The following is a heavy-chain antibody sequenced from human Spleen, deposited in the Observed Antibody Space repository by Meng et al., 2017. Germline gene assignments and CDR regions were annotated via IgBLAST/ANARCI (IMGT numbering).Heavy chain of an antibody. Sequence: QVQLQAGGAGLVKPSETLSLACVVSCGSFSDYYWSWNRQPPGKGLEWIGEINHSGSTNYNPSLESRATISVDTSQNNLSLKLSSVTAADSAVYYCARGPTTMAHDFDYWGQGTLVTVSS. CDR3: ARGPTTMAHDFDY. CDR1: CGSFSDYY. V-gene: IGHV4-34*01. CDR2: INHSGST. J-gene: IGHJ4*02. D-gene: IGHD4-11*01.